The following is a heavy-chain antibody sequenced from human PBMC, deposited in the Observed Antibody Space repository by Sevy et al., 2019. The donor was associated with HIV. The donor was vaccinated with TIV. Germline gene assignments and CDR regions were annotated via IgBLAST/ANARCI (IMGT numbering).Heavy chain of an antibody. CDR3: ARDGSTSRYLDDAFDI. V-gene: IGHV1-69*13. CDR1: GGTFSSYA. CDR2: IIPIFGTA. Sequence: ASVKVSCKASGGTFSSYAISWVRQAPGQGLEWMGRIIPIFGTANYAQKFQGRVTITADESTSTAYMELSSLKSEDTAVYYCARDGSTSRYLDDAFDIWVQGTMVTVSS. J-gene: IGHJ3*02. D-gene: IGHD2-2*01.